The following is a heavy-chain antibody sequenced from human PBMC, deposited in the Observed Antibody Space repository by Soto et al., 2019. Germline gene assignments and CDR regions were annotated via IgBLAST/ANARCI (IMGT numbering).Heavy chain of an antibody. D-gene: IGHD6-13*01. CDR2: IIPIFGTA. V-gene: IGHV1-69*13. Sequence: GASVKVSCKASGGTFSSYAISWVRQAPGQGLEWMGGIIPIFGTANYAQKFQGRVTITADESTSTAYMELSSLRSEDTAVYYCAAIAAADTYYYYGMDVWGQGTTVTVSS. J-gene: IGHJ6*02. CDR1: GGTFSSYA. CDR3: AAIAAADTYYYYGMDV.